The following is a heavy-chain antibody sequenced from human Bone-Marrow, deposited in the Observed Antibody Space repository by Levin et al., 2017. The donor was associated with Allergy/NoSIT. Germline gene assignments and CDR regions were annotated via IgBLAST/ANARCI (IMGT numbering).Heavy chain of an antibody. CDR2: IKQDGSVK. D-gene: IGHD3-22*01. CDR1: GFSFSSYW. CDR3: ARNHYDGSASHFDL. J-gene: IGHJ4*02. V-gene: IGHV3-7*03. Sequence: GGSLRLSCAGSGFSFSSYWMSWVRQAPGTGLEWVANIKQDGSVKYYVDSVKGRFTVSRDNALTSLYLQMSGLRAEDTGMYYCARNHYDGSASHFDLWGKGTLVTVSS.